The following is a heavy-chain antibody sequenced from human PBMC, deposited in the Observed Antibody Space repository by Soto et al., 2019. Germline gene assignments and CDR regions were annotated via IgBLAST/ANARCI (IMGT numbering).Heavy chain of an antibody. D-gene: IGHD6-6*01. CDR1: GGSFSGYY. V-gene: IGHV4-34*01. CDR3: AARIAAPRAISY. Sequence: SETLSLTCAVYGGSFSGYYWSWIRQPPGKGLEWIGEINHSGSTNYNPSLKSRVTISVDTSKNQFSLKLSSVTAADTAVYYCAARIAAPRAISYWGQGTLVTVSS. J-gene: IGHJ4*02. CDR2: INHSGST.